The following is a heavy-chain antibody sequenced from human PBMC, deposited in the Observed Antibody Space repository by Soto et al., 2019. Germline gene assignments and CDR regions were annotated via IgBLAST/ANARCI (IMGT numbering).Heavy chain of an antibody. V-gene: IGHV3-21*01. J-gene: IGHJ4*02. CDR1: GFSFSNYT. Sequence: EVQLVESGGGLVKPGGSLRLSCAASGFSFSNYTMNWVRQAPGTGLEWVSSISSSSTYIYYADSVKGRLTISRDNAKNSLYLQMNSLRAEDTAVYYCATYGYSSSLYNDYWGQGTLVTVSS. CDR3: ATYGYSSSLYNDY. D-gene: IGHD6-13*01. CDR2: ISSSSTYI.